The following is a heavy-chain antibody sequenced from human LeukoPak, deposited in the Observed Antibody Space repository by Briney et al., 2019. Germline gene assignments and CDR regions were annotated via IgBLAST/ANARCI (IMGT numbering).Heavy chain of an antibody. Sequence: SVKVSCKASGGTFSSYSIRWVRQAPGRGLEWMGRIIHIFGKANYAQKFQDRVTNTTDESTSTAYMEPSSLRSEDTAVYYCARDPIPPYCSGGSCYSMNYFDYWGQGTLVTVSS. CDR2: IIHIFGKA. J-gene: IGHJ4*02. CDR3: ARDPIPPYCSGGSCYSMNYFDY. D-gene: IGHD2-15*01. CDR1: GGTFSSYS. V-gene: IGHV1-69*05.